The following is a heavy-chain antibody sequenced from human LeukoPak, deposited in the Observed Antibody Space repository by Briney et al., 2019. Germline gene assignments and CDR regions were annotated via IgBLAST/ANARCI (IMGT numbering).Heavy chain of an antibody. CDR2: MNPNSANT. Sequence: ASVKVSCKASGYTFTTYDINWVRQATGQGLEWMGWMNPNSANTGYAQKFQGRVTITRNTSISTAYMELNSLRSDDTAVYYCARARLVRGPVTPLSYFDYWGQAVLVTLSS. D-gene: IGHD2-8*02. V-gene: IGHV1-8*01. CDR3: ARARLVRGPVTPLSYFDY. J-gene: IGHJ4*02. CDR1: GYTFTTYD.